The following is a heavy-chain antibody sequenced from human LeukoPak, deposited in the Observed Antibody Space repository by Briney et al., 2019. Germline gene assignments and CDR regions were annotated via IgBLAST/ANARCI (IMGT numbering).Heavy chain of an antibody. D-gene: IGHD2-15*01. V-gene: IGHV3-30*02. J-gene: IGHJ6*03. Sequence: GGSLRLSCAASGFIFSSFGMHWVRQAPGKGLEWVAFIQDDESNKFYADSVRGRFTISRDNSKNTLFLQMNSLRPEDTALYYCAKQMVERPHYYYMDVWGKGTTVTVSS. CDR1: GFIFSSFG. CDR3: AKQMVERPHYYYMDV. CDR2: IQDDESNK.